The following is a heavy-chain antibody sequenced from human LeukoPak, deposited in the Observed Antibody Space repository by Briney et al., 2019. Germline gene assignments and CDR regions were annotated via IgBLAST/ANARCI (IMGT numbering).Heavy chain of an antibody. D-gene: IGHD2-2*01. V-gene: IGHV4-59*01. J-gene: IGHJ3*02. Sequence: SETLSLTCTVSGGSISSYYWSWIRQPPGKGLEWIGYIYYSGSTNYNPSLKSRVTISVDTSKNQFSLKLSSVTAADTAVYYCARVFLGYCSSTSCSRDAFDIWGQGTMVTVSS. CDR2: IYYSGST. CDR1: GGSISSYY. CDR3: ARVFLGYCSSTSCSRDAFDI.